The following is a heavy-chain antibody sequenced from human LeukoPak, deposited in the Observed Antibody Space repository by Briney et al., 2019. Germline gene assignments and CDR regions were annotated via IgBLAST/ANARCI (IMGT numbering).Heavy chain of an antibody. CDR1: GFTFDDYG. Sequence: GGSLRLSCAASGFTFDDYGMSWVRQAPGKGLEWVSGINWNGGSTGYADSVKGRFTISRDNAKNSLYLQMNSLRAEDTAVYYCARDSGSTSGFDYWGQGTLVTVSS. J-gene: IGHJ4*02. CDR3: ARDSGSTSGFDY. D-gene: IGHD2-2*01. V-gene: IGHV3-20*04. CDR2: INWNGGST.